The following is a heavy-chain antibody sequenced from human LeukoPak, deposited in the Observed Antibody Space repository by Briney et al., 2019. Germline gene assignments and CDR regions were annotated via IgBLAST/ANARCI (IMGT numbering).Heavy chain of an antibody. V-gene: IGHV4-61*02. J-gene: IGHJ4*02. Sequence: SQTLSLTCTVSGGSISSGSYYWSWIRQPAGKGLEWIGRIYTSGSTNYNPSLKSRVTISVDTSQNQFSLNLSSVTAADTAIYYCARDGYSGSDALWGQGTLVTVSS. CDR3: ARDGYSGSDAL. D-gene: IGHD5-12*01. CDR1: GGSISSGSYY. CDR2: IYTSGST.